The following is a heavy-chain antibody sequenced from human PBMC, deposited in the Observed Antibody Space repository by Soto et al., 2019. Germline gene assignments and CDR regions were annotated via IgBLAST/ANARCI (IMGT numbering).Heavy chain of an antibody. V-gene: IGHV3-53*02. Sequence: VQLVESGGGLIQPGGSLRLSCAVSGFTVSNNFMMWVRQAPGKGLEWVSLIYSGGSISYADSVKGRFTISRDGSMNMLYLQMTSLTAEDTAVYYCARDGNGQRGSPHWGQGTLVTVSS. CDR1: GFTVSNNF. D-gene: IGHD3-16*01. J-gene: IGHJ4*02. CDR3: ARDGNGQRGSPH. CDR2: IYSGGSI.